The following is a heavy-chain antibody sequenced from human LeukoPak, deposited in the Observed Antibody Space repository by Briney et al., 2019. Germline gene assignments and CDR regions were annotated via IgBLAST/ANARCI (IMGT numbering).Heavy chain of an antibody. CDR1: GGSFSGYY. CDR2: INHSGST. D-gene: IGHD6-13*01. Sequence: SETLSLTCAVYGGSFSGYYWNWIRQPPGKGLEWIGEINHSGSTNYNPSLKSRVTISVDTSKNQFSLKLSSVTAADTAVYYCARRAPRRLIAAAAPYYFDYWGQGTLVTVSS. V-gene: IGHV4-34*01. J-gene: IGHJ4*02. CDR3: ARRAPRRLIAAAAPYYFDY.